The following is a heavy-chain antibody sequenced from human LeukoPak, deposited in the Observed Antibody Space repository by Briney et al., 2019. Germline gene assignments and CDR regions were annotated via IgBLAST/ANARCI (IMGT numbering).Heavy chain of an antibody. Sequence: QPSQTLTLTGSGFGGSISSYYWSWVRQPPGKGLEWIGYVSYSGSTDYNPSLKSRAIISIETSKTQFSLRLRSVTAADTAVYYCARENDRYGRIDYWGQGTQVTVSS. V-gene: IGHV4-59*01. CDR3: ARENDRYGRIDY. CDR1: GGSISSYY. J-gene: IGHJ4*02. CDR2: VSYSGST. D-gene: IGHD5-18*01.